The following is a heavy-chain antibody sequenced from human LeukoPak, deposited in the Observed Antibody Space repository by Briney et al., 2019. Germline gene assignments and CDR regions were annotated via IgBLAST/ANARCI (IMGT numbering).Heavy chain of an antibody. D-gene: IGHD6-13*01. CDR2: INSDGSST. CDR1: GFTFSSYW. CDR3: ARGMAVAAARNAFDI. J-gene: IGHJ3*02. V-gene: IGHV3-74*01. Sequence: GGSLRLSCAASGFTFSSYWMHWVRQAPGKGLVWVSRINSDGSSTSYADSVKGRFTISRDNAKNTLYLQMNSLRAEDTAVYYYARGMAVAAARNAFDIWGQGTMVTVSS.